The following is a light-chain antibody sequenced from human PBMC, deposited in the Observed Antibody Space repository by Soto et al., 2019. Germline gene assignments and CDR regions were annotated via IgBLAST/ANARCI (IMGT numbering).Light chain of an antibody. J-gene: IGKJ1*01. V-gene: IGKV1-39*01. CDR1: QSISTS. CDR2: TSS. CDR3: QQGYSRPRT. Sequence: DIQLTQSPSSLSASVGDRFTITCRASQSISTSLNWYQQKPGKAPNLLIFTSSNLESGVPSRFSGSGSGTDFTLTISSLQPEDFATYFCQQGYSRPRTFGQGTKVDIK.